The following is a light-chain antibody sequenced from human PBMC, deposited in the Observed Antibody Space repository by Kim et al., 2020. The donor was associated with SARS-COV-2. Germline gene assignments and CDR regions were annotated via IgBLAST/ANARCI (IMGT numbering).Light chain of an antibody. CDR3: KSRDSSGNLWV. CDR1: SLRNYY. Sequence: SSELTQDPAVSVALGQTVRITCQGDSLRNYYASWYQQKPGQAPVLVIYGKNNRPSGIPDRFSGSSSGNTASLTITGAQAEDEADYYCKSRDSSGNLWVFG. CDR2: GKN. V-gene: IGLV3-19*01. J-gene: IGLJ3*02.